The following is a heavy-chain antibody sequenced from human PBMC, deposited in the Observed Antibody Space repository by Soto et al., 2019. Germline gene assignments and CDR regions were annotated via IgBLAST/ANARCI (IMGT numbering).Heavy chain of an antibody. D-gene: IGHD6-13*01. Sequence: SETLSLTCAVSGDSVSSSDFYWTWIRQPPGKPLEWIGYVYSTGTTNYSPSLKGRVDMSVDTSENQFSLKLSSVTAADTAVYYCARDDSSSWRYYYYYGIDVWGQGTTVTVSS. CDR3: ARDDSSSWRYYYYYGIDV. CDR1: GDSVSSSDFY. J-gene: IGHJ6*02. CDR2: VYSTGTT. V-gene: IGHV4-61*08.